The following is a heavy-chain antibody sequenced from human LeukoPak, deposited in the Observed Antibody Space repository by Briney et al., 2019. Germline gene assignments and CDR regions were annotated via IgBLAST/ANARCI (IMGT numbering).Heavy chain of an antibody. CDR1: GYTFTSYG. J-gene: IGHJ4*02. V-gene: IGHV1-46*01. D-gene: IGHD4-23*01. CDR2: IHTSGGTT. CDR3: AREGWDGGPFDY. Sequence: ASVKVSCKASGYTFTSYGISWVRQAPGQGLEWMGIIHTSGGTTKYAQKFQDRVTMTRGTSTNTAYMELSSLKFDDTAVYYCAREGWDGGPFDYWGQGTLVTVSS.